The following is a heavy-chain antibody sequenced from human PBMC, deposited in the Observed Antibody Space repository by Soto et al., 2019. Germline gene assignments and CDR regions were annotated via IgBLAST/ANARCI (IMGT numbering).Heavy chain of an antibody. Sequence: GSLRLSCAASGFTFSSYAMNWVRQAPGKGLEWVSGISGNGGTTYHADSVKGRFTVSRDNSKNTLYLQMNSLRAEDTAVYYCTKGRQTRIAVDLGYWGQGALVTVSS. D-gene: IGHD6-19*01. J-gene: IGHJ4*02. CDR1: GFTFSSYA. V-gene: IGHV3-23*01. CDR3: TKGRQTRIAVDLGY. CDR2: ISGNGGTT.